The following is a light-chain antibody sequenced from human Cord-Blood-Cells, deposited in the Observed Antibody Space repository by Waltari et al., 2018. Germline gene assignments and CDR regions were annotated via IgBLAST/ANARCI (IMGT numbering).Light chain of an antibody. V-gene: IGKV1-39*01. Sequence: DIKMTQSRSSLFASVGDRVIITFLASQSFSSYLNWYQQKPGKDPKLLIYAASSLQSGVPSRFSGSGSGTDFTLTISSLQPEDFATYYCQQSYSTPYTFGQWTQLEIK. CDR1: QSFSSY. CDR3: QQSYSTPYT. J-gene: IGKJ2*01. CDR2: AAS.